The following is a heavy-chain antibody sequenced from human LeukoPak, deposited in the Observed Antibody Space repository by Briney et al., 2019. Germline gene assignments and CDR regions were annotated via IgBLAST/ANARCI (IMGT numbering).Heavy chain of an antibody. D-gene: IGHD2-21*01. CDR2: INPNSGGT. CDR3: ARGDPPHYYYMDV. V-gene: IGHV1-2*02. J-gene: IGHJ6*03. CDR1: GYTFTGYY. Sequence: ASVKVSCKASGYTFTGYYMHWVRQAPGQGLEWMGWINPNSGGTNYAQKFQGRVTMTRDTSISTAYMELSSLRSEDTAVYYCARGDPPHYYYMDVWGKGTTVTVSS.